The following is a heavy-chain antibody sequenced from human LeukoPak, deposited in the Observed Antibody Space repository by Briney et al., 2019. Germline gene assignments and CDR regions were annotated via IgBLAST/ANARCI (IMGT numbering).Heavy chain of an antibody. CDR3: ARASIAVAGRWYY. CDR1: GYTFTSYY. D-gene: IGHD6-19*01. J-gene: IGHJ4*02. Sequence: ASVKVSCKASGYTFTSYYMHWVRQAPGQGLEWMRIINPSGGSTSYAQKFQGRVTMTRDTSTSTAYMELSSLRSEDTAVYYCARASIAVAGRWYYWGQGTLVTVSS. CDR2: INPSGGST. V-gene: IGHV1-46*01.